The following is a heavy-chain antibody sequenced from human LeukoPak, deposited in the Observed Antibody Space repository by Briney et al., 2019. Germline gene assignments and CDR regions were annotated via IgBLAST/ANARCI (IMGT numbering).Heavy chain of an antibody. Sequence: PGRSLRLSCAASGFTFSSYAMHWVRQAPGKGLEWVAVISSDGSNKYYADSVKGRFTISRDNSKNTLSPQMNSLRAEDTAVYYCARYDCSSTSCYWGPYGMDVWGQGTTVTVSS. V-gene: IGHV3-30-3*01. D-gene: IGHD2-2*01. CDR3: ARYDCSSTSCYWGPYGMDV. CDR1: GFTFSSYA. J-gene: IGHJ6*02. CDR2: ISSDGSNK.